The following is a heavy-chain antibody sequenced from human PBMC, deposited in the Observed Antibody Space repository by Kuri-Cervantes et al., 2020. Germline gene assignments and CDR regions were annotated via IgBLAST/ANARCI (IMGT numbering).Heavy chain of an antibody. CDR1: GFTFSSNW. CDR2: IKQDGSEK. V-gene: IGHV3-7*01. D-gene: IGHD4-17*01. CDR3: ASGDYVRGAFDI. Sequence: GGSLRLSCAASGFTFSSNWMSWVRQAPGKGLEWVANIKQDGSEKYYVDSVKGRFTISRDNAKNSLYLQMNSLRAEDTAVYYCASGDYVRGAFDIWGQGTMVTVSS. J-gene: IGHJ3*02.